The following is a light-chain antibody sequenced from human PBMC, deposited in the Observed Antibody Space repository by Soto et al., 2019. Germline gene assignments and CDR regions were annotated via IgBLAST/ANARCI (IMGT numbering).Light chain of an antibody. CDR2: GAS. J-gene: IGKJ1*01. CDR1: QSVSSN. CDR3: QQYNNWPRT. V-gene: IGKV3-15*01. Sequence: EIVMTQSPATLSVSPGERATLSCMASQSVSSNLAWYHQKPGQAPRLLIYGASTRATGIPARFSGSGSGTEFTLTINSLQSEDFAVYYCQQYNNWPRTFGQGTKVDIK.